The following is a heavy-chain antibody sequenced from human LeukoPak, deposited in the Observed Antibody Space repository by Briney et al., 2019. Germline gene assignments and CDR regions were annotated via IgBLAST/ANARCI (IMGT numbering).Heavy chain of an antibody. D-gene: IGHD2-15*01. CDR1: RIPFSGYA. J-gene: IGHJ4*02. CDR3: AKARGYCSGGTCYSGFDY. Sequence: PGGPLRLPCSAPRIPFSGYAMSWVRQAPGKGLEWVSTTTGSGDTTNNPDSVKGRLPISRANSKNTLYLQMNILRAEDTAVYYCAKARGYCSGGTCYSGFDYWGQGNLVTVSS. V-gene: IGHV3-23*01. CDR2: TTGSGDTT.